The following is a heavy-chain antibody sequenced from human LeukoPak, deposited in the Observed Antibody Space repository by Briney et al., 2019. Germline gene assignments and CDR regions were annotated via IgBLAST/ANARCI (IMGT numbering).Heavy chain of an antibody. D-gene: IGHD2-15*01. J-gene: IGHJ6*02. CDR1: GYTLTELS. Sequence: GASVKVSCKVSGYTLTELSMHWVRQAPGKGLEWMGGFDPEDGETIYAQKFQGRVTMTEDTSTDTAYMELSSLRSEDTAVYYCATFPSGGSWHEVTQDGMDVWGQGTTVTVSS. CDR2: FDPEDGET. V-gene: IGHV1-24*01. CDR3: ATFPSGGSWHEVTQDGMDV.